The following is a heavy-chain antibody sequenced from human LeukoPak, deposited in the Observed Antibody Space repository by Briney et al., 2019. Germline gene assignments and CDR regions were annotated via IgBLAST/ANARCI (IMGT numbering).Heavy chain of an antibody. CDR3: ASGYCSSTSCQYSAFDI. CDR2: ISSSSSSYI. V-gene: IGHV3-21*01. Sequence: GGSLRLSCAASGFTFSSYAMSWVRQAPGKGLEWVSSISSSSSSYIYYADSVKGRFTISRDNAKNSLYLQMNSLRAEDTAVYYCASGYCSSTSCQYSAFDIWGQGTMVTVSS. CDR1: GFTFSSYA. J-gene: IGHJ3*02. D-gene: IGHD2-2*03.